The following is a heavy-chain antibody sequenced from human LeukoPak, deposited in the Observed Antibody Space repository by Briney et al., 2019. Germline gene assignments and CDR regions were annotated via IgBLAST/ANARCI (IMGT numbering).Heavy chain of an antibody. Sequence: SETLSLTCTVSGGSINSYYWSWIRQPPGKGLEWIGYIYYSGSTNYNPSLKSRVTISVDTSKNQFSLKLSSVTAADTAVYYCARHHYYDSSGYYIWGQGTLVTVSS. D-gene: IGHD3-22*01. CDR1: GGSINSYY. V-gene: IGHV4-59*01. CDR2: IYYSGST. CDR3: ARHHYYDSSGYYI. J-gene: IGHJ4*02.